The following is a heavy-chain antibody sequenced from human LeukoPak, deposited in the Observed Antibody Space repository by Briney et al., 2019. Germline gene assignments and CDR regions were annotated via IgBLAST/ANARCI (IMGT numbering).Heavy chain of an antibody. CDR3: ARCRYGSGSYYNSAFDI. V-gene: IGHV1-2*02. D-gene: IGHD3-10*01. CDR1: GYTFTGYY. Sequence: GASVKVSCKTSGYTFTGYYMHWVRQAPGQGLEWMGWITPNSGGTNYAQNFQGRVTMTRDTSISTAYMELNSLRSDDTAVYYCARCRYGSGSYYNSAFDIWGQGTMVTVSS. J-gene: IGHJ3*02. CDR2: ITPNSGGT.